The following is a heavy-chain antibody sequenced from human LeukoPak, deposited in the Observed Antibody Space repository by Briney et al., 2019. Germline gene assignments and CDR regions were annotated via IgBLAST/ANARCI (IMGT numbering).Heavy chain of an antibody. D-gene: IGHD6-13*01. CDR2: IYYSGTT. J-gene: IGHJ5*02. Sequence: PSETLSLTCTVSGDSISSSSYYWGWIRQPPGKGLEWIGSIYYSGTTYYNSSLRGRVTMSVDTSKSQFSLKLNSVTAADTAVYFCVRGIPAATNWFDPWGQGTLVTVSS. CDR1: GDSISSSSYY. CDR3: VRGIPAATNWFDP. V-gene: IGHV4-39*07.